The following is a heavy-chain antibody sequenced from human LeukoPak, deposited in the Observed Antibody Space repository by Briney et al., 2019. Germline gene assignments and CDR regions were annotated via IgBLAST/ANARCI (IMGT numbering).Heavy chain of an antibody. CDR2: IYSGGST. CDR3: ALQNDSSPFDY. CDR1: GFTVSSNY. Sequence: GGSLRLSCAASGFTVSSNYMSWVRQAPGKGLEWVSVIYSGGSTDYADSVKGRFTISRDNSKSTLYLQMNSLRAEDTAVYYCALQNDSSPFDYWGQGTLVTVSS. J-gene: IGHJ4*02. D-gene: IGHD3-22*01. V-gene: IGHV3-53*01.